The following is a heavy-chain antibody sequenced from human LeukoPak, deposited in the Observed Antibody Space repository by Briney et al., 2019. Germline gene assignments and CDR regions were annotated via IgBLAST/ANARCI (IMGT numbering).Heavy chain of an antibody. CDR1: GGSFSTFY. Sequence: SSETLSLTCAVYGGSFSTFYWSWIRQPPGKGLEWIGYIYYTGSTNYNPSLKSRVTISVDTSKNQFSLKLSSVIAADTAVYYCARGPLGDLFSDAFDIWGQGTMVTVSS. V-gene: IGHV4-59*01. D-gene: IGHD3-10*01. J-gene: IGHJ3*02. CDR2: IYYTGST. CDR3: ARGPLGDLFSDAFDI.